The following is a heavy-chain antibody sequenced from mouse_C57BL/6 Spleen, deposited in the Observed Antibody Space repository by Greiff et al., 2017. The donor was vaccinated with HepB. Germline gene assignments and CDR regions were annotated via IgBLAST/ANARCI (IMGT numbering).Heavy chain of an antibody. CDR3: ARAGRNDYDVGYFDV. CDR1: GFTFSSYA. Sequence: EVMLVESGGGLVKPGGSLKLSCAASGFTFSSYAMSWVRQTPEKRLEWVATISDGGSYTYYPDNVKGRFTISRDNAKNNLYLQMSHLKSEDTAMYYCARAGRNDYDVGYFDVWGTGTTVTVSS. D-gene: IGHD2-4*01. J-gene: IGHJ1*03. CDR2: ISDGGSYT. V-gene: IGHV5-4*03.